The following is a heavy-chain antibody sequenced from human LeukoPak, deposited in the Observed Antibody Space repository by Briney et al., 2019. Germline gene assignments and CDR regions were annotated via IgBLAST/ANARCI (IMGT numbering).Heavy chain of an antibody. CDR1: GFTFMNYA. J-gene: IGHJ1*01. CDR2: ISGSGGST. CDR3: AKDGTYYYDSSALSVEYFQH. V-gene: IGHV3-23*01. D-gene: IGHD3-22*01. Sequence: GGSLRLSCATSGFTFMNYAMSWVRQAPGKGLEWVSAISGSGGSTYYADSVKGRFTISRDNSKNTLYLQMNSLRAEDTAVYYCAKDGTYYYDSSALSVEYFQHWGQGTLVTVSS.